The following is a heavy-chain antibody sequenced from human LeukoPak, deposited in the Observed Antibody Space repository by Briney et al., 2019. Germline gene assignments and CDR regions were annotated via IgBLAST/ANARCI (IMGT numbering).Heavy chain of an antibody. J-gene: IGHJ4*02. V-gene: IGHV4-34*01. CDR2: INHSGST. CDR1: GGSFSGYY. D-gene: IGHD3-3*01. CDR3: ARGAGYYDFWRTTSYFDY. Sequence: PSETLSLTCAVYGGSFSGYYWSWIRQPPGKGLEWNGEINHSGSTNYNPSLKSRVTISVDTSKNQFSLKLSSVTAADTAVYYCARGAGYYDFWRTTSYFDYWGQGTLVTVSS.